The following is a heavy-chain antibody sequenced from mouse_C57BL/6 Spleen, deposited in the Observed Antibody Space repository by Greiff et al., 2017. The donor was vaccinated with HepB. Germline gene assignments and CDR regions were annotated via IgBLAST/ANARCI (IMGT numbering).Heavy chain of an antibody. D-gene: IGHD2-4*01. J-gene: IGHJ1*03. V-gene: IGHV5-4*01. CDR2: ISDGGSYT. CDR1: GFTFSSYA. CDR3: AREGGLREYFDV. Sequence: EVHLVESGGGLVKPGGSLKLSCAASGFTFSSYAMSWVRQTPEKRLEWVATISDGGSYTYYPDNVKGRFTISRDNAKNNLYLQMSHLKSEDTAMYYCAREGGLREYFDVWGTGTTVTVSS.